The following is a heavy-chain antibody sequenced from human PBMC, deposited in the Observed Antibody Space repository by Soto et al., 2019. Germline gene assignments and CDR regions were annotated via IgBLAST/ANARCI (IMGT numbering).Heavy chain of an antibody. CDR3: AMDRYCGSTSCYTPYYYYYGMDV. J-gene: IGHJ6*02. D-gene: IGHD2-2*02. CDR1: GYTFTSYG. V-gene: IGHV1-18*01. CDR2: ISAYNGNT. Sequence: ASVKVSCKASGYTFTSYGISWVRQAPGQGLEWMGWISAYNGNTNYAQKLQGRVTMTTDTSTSTAYMELRSLRSDDTAVYYCAMDRYCGSTSCYTPYYYYYGMDVWGQGTTVTVSS.